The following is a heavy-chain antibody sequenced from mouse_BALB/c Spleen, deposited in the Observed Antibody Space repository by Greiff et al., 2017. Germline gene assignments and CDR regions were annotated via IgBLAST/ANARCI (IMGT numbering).Heavy chain of an antibody. J-gene: IGHJ3*01. CDR2: INPSTGYT. D-gene: IGHD2-1*01. V-gene: IGHV1-7*01. Sequence: QVQLQQSGAELAKPGASVKMSCKASGYTFTSYWMHWVKQRPGQGLEWIGYINPSTGYTEYNQKFKDKATLTADKSSSTAYMQLSSLTSEDSAVYYCARILYGNYWFAYWGQGTLVTVSA. CDR1: GYTFTSYW. CDR3: ARILYGNYWFAY.